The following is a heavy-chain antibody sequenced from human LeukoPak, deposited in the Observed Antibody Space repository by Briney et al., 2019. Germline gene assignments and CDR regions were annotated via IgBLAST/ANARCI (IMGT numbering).Heavy chain of an antibody. CDR2: ISAYNGNT. D-gene: IGHD3-16*02. CDR3: ARDTVAYVWGRYRRHFDS. Sequence: ASVNLSCTSSAYTFTSYGISWMRQVPGQGLELMGWISAYNGNTNYAQKLQGRVTMTTDTSTSTAYTALRRLSSDGTAVYYCARDTVAYVWGRYRRHFDSWGQGPLVTVSS. V-gene: IGHV1-18*04. CDR1: AYTFTSYG. J-gene: IGHJ4*02.